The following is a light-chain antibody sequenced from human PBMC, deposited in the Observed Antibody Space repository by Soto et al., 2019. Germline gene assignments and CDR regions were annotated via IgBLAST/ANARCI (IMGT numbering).Light chain of an antibody. CDR2: WAS. CDR1: QNINGY. V-gene: IGKV1-5*03. CDR3: QQYSAYPLT. Sequence: GDRVTITCRASQNINGYLAWYQQKPGKAPKLLIYWASSLISGVPSRFTGGESGTEFTLTISSLQPDDFATYYCQQYSAYPLTFGGGTMV. J-gene: IGKJ4*01.